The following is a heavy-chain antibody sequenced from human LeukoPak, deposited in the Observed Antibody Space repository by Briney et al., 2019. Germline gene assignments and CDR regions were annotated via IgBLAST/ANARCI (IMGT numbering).Heavy chain of an antibody. V-gene: IGHV4-31*03. D-gene: IGHD5-12*01. J-gene: IGHJ6*02. CDR3: ARGGYYYYGMDV. CDR1: GGSISSGGYY. CDR2: IYYSGST. Sequence: SETLSLTCTVSGGSISSGGYYWSWIRQHPGKGLEWIGYIYYSGSTYYNPSLKSRVTISVDTSKNQFSLKLSPVTAADTAVYYCARGGYYYYGMDVWGQGTTVTVSS.